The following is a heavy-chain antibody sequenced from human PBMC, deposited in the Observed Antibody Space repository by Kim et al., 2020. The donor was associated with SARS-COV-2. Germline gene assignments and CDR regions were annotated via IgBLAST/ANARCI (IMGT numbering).Heavy chain of an antibody. D-gene: IGHD4-17*01. CDR3: VKDFGDGRVCGDH. CDR2: ISGSGGAT. Sequence: GGSLRLSCAASGFTFNNYAMTWVRQAPGKGLEWVSSISGSGGATYAADSVKGRFTISRDNSRNTLSLQMNNLRFDDTAIYYCVKDFGDGRVCGDHWGLGT. J-gene: IGHJ1*01. V-gene: IGHV3-23*01. CDR1: GFTFNNYA.